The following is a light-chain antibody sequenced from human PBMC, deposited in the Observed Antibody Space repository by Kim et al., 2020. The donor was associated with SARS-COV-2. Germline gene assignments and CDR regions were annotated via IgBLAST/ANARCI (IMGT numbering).Light chain of an antibody. J-gene: IGLJ3*02. CDR3: QTWDTGIRV. V-gene: IGLV2-14*04. Sequence: PGHSITVSCTGTSSDVGYYNSVSWYQQHPGKAPKLIIYDVSERASGVSNRFSGSQSGNTASLTISGLRAEDEADYYCQTWDTGIRVFGGGTQLTVL. CDR1: SSDVGYYNS. CDR2: DVS.